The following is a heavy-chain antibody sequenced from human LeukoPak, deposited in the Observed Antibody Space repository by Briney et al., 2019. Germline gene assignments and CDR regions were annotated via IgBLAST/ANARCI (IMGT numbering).Heavy chain of an antibody. CDR1: GYIFISYW. V-gene: IGHV5-51*01. Sequence: GESLEISCQGSGYIFISYWIAWGRQVPGKGLEWMEIIYPGDSDTRYSPSFQGQVTISADKSISTAYLQWSSLKASDTAIYYCARQDSSSWYNAYWGQGTLVTVSS. D-gene: IGHD6-13*01. CDR3: ARQDSSSWYNAY. J-gene: IGHJ4*02. CDR2: IYPGDSDT.